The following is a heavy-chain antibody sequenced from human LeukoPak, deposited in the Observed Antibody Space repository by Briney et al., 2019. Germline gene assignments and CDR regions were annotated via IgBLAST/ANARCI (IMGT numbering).Heavy chain of an antibody. V-gene: IGHV3-23*01. J-gene: IGHJ4*02. CDR2: ISGSGDKT. D-gene: IGHD3-22*01. CDR1: GFTFSSNG. Sequence: PGGSLRLSCAASGFTFSSNGMSWVRKAPGKGLEWVSSISGSGDKTYYADSVKGRFTISRDNSKGTMYLQMNSLRAEDTAVYHCAKTNGYYDLWGQGTLVIVSS. CDR3: AKTNGYYDL.